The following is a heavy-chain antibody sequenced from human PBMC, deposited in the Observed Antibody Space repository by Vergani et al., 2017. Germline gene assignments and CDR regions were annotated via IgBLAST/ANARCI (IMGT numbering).Heavy chain of an antibody. D-gene: IGHD2-21*01. CDR3: ARDPPGRLPHFDY. V-gene: IGHV3-30-3*01. Sequence: VQLLESGGGVVQPGRSLRLSCAASGFTFSSYAMHWVRQAPGKGLEWVAVISYDGSNKYYADSVKGRFTISRDNSKNTLYLQMNSLRAEDTAVYYCARDPPGRLPHFDYWGQGTLVTVSS. CDR2: ISYDGSNK. CDR1: GFTFSSYA. J-gene: IGHJ4*02.